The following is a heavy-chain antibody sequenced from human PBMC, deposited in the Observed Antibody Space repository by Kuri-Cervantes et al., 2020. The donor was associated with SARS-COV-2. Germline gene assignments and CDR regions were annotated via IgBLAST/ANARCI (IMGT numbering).Heavy chain of an antibody. V-gene: IGHV1-46*01. CDR2: INPSGGST. J-gene: IGHJ4*02. D-gene: IGHD5-12*01. CDR3: GRSGYDRAGYFDY. CDR1: GYTFTSYY. Sequence: ASVQVSCKASGYTFTSYYMHWVRQDPGQGLEWMGIINPSGGSTSYAQKFQGRVTMTRDTSTNKVYMELSSLRSEDTAVYYCGRSGYDRAGYFDYWGQGNPGHRLL.